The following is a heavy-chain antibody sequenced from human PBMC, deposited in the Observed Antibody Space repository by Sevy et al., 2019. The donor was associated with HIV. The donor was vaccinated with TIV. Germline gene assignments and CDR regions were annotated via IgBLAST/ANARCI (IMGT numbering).Heavy chain of an antibody. J-gene: IGHJ5*02. D-gene: IGHD3-10*01. CDR1: GFTFSSYS. CDR2: ISSSSSTI. Sequence: GGSLRLSCAASGFTFSSYSMNWVRQAPGKGLEWVSYISSSSSTIYYADSVKGRFTISRDNAKNSLYLQMNSLRDEDTAVYYCARELPPTKWFGELYGLRPDLWWFDPWGQGTLVTVSS. V-gene: IGHV3-48*02. CDR3: ARELPPTKWFGELYGLRPDLWWFDP.